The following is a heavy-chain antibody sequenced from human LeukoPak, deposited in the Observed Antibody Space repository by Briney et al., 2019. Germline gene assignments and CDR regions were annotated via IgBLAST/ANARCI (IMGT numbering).Heavy chain of an antibody. V-gene: IGHV3-7*02. CDR1: GFTFNNDW. J-gene: IGHJ4*02. CDR2: INEDGSER. CDR3: ARSGQWLSYYFDY. Sequence: GGSLRLSCVGSGFTFNNDWINWVRQTPGKGLERVANINEDGSERNYVDSVKGRFTISRDNAKNSLYLQMNSLRAEDTAVYYCARSGQWLSYYFDYWGQGTLVTVSS. D-gene: IGHD6-19*01.